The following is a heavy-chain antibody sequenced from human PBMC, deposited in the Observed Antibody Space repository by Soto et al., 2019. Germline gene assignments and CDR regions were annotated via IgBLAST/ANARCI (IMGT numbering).Heavy chain of an antibody. CDR3: AHPRGYGVFDAYDF. CDR1: GFTCSTYA. Sequence: GSLRLSCAASGFTCSTYAMIWVRQAPGKGLEWVSAISGSGSDTYHADSVKGRFTISRDNSISTLYLQMNSLRTEDTAVYYCAHPRGYGVFDAYDFWGQGAMVTVSS. J-gene: IGHJ3*01. D-gene: IGHD4-17*01. V-gene: IGHV3-23*01. CDR2: ISGSGSDT.